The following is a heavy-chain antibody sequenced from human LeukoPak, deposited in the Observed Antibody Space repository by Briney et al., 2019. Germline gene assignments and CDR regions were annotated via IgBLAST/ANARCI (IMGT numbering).Heavy chain of an antibody. Sequence: SQTLSLTCTVSGGSISSGDYYWSWIRQPAGKGLEWIGRIYTSGSTNYNPSLKSRVTISVDTSKNQFSLKLSSVTAADTAVYYCARDSRRVVPAAITYYMDVWGKGTTVTVSS. CDR1: GGSISSGDYY. D-gene: IGHD2-2*02. V-gene: IGHV4-61*02. CDR2: IYTSGST. CDR3: ARDSRRVVPAAITYYMDV. J-gene: IGHJ6*03.